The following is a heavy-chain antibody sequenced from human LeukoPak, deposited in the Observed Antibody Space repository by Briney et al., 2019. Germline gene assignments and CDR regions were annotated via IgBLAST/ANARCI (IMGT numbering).Heavy chain of an antibody. V-gene: IGHV4-61*01. CDR1: GGSVSSGSYY. CDR2: IYYSGST. D-gene: IGHD6-13*01. Sequence: SETLSLTCTVSGGSVSSGSYYWSWIRQPPGKGLEWIGYIYYSGSTNYNPSLKSRVTISVDTSKNQFSLKLSSVTAADTAVYYCAREVGSSSWYGYYFDYWGQGTLVTVSS. J-gene: IGHJ4*02. CDR3: AREVGSSSWYGYYFDY.